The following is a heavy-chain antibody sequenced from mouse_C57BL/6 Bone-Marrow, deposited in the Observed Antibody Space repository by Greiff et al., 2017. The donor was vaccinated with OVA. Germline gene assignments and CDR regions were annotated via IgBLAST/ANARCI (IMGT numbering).Heavy chain of an antibody. CDR1: GYTFTDYY. CDR3: AREVYDGSSYCYYFDY. Sequence: VQLQQSGPELVKPGASVKISCKASGYTFTDYYINWVKQRPGQGLEWIGWIFPGSGSTYYNEKFKGKATLTVDKSSSTAYMLLSSLTSEDSAVDFCAREVYDGSSYCYYFDYWGQGTTLTVSS. V-gene: IGHV1-75*01. CDR2: IFPGSGST. J-gene: IGHJ2*01. D-gene: IGHD1-1*01.